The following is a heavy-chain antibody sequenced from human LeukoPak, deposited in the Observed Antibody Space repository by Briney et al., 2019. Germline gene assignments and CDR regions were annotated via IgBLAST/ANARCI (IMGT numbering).Heavy chain of an antibody. CDR3: ARERGGELFDY. CDR2: ISGSGGST. D-gene: IGHD1-26*01. V-gene: IGHV3-23*01. Sequence: GGSLRLSCAASGFTFSSYAMSWVRQAPGKGLEWVSAISGSGGSTYYADSVKGRFTISRDNAKNSLYLQMNSLRAEDTAVYYCARERGGELFDYWGQGTLVTVSS. CDR1: GFTFSSYA. J-gene: IGHJ4*02.